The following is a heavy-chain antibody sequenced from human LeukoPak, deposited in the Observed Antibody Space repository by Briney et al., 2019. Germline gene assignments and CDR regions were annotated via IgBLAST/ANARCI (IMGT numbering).Heavy chain of an antibody. CDR2: INQDGGET. CDR3: GRELDWLPTLDY. D-gene: IGHD3-9*01. CDR1: GFTFSSYR. V-gene: IGHV3-7*01. J-gene: IGHJ4*02. Sequence: PGGSLRLSCAASGFTFSSYRMSWVRQAPGKGLEWVANINQDGGETFYVDSVKGRFTISRDNTKNSLYLQMNSLRAEDTAVYYCGRELDWLPTLDYWGQGTLVTVSS.